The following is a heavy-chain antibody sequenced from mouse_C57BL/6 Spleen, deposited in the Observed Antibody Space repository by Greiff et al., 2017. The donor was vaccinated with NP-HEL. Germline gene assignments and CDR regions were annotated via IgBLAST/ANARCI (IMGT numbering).Heavy chain of an antibody. CDR3: TSWDGWYFDV. CDR1: GYTFTDYE. D-gene: IGHD4-1*01. J-gene: IGHJ1*03. Sequence: VQLQQSGAELVRPGASVTLSCKASGYTFTDYEMHWVKQTPVHGLEWIGAIDPETGGTAYNQKFKGKAILTADKSSSTAYMELRSLTSEDSAVYYCTSWDGWYFDVWGTGTTVTVSS. CDR2: IDPETGGT. V-gene: IGHV1-15*01.